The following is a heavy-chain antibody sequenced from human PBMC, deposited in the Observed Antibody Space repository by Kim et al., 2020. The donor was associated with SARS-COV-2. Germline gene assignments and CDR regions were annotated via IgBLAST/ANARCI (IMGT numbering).Heavy chain of an antibody. Sequence: GGSLRLSCAASGFTFSSYWMSWVRQAPGKGLEWVANIKQDGSEKYYVDSVKGRFTISRDNAKNSLYLQMNSLRAEDTAVYYCAREGLDGDYVMDYYGMDVWGQGTTVNVSS. CDR2: IKQDGSEK. D-gene: IGHD4-17*01. CDR1: GFTFSSYW. V-gene: IGHV3-7*03. CDR3: AREGLDGDYVMDYYGMDV. J-gene: IGHJ6*02.